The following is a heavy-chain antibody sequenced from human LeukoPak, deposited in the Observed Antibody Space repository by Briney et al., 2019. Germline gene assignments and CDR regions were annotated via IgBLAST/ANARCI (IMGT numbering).Heavy chain of an antibody. J-gene: IGHJ4*02. Sequence: ASVTVSCKASGYTFTSYDINWVRQATGQGLEWMGWMNPNSGNTGYAQKFQGRVTITRNSSITTAYMELSSLRSEDTAVYYCARRHGRCSDGSCYYPDYWGQGTLVTVSS. CDR3: ARRHGRCSDGSCYYPDY. CDR1: GYTFTSYD. CDR2: MNPNSGNT. V-gene: IGHV1-8*01. D-gene: IGHD2-15*01.